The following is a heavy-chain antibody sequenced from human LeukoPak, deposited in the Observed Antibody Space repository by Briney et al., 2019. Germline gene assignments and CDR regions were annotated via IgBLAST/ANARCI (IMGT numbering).Heavy chain of an antibody. Sequence: GGSLRLSCAASGFTFKNYAMNWVRQTPGKGLEWVSSISENGANPHYADSVKGRFTISRDNSKNTLYLQMNSLRAEDTAVYYCAKVSPIFDYWGQGTLVTVSS. J-gene: IGHJ4*02. V-gene: IGHV3-23*01. CDR2: ISENGANP. CDR3: AKVSPIFDY. CDR1: GFTFKNYA.